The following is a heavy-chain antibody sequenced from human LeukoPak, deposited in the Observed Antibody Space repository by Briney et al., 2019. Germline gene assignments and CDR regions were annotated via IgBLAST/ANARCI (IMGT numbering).Heavy chain of an antibody. Sequence: KAGESLQISYKGSGYSFTSYWIGWVRQLPGKGLEWMGIIYPGDSDTKYSPSFQGQVTISADKSISTAYLQWNSLKASDTAMYYCARTQSTYYYGMDVWGKGTTVTVSS. CDR2: IYPGDSDT. CDR1: GYSFTSYW. J-gene: IGHJ6*04. CDR3: ARTQSTYYYGMDV. V-gene: IGHV5-51*01.